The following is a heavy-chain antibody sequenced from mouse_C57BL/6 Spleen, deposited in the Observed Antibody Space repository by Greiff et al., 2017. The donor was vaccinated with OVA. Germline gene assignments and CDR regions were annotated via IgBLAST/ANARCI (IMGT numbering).Heavy chain of an antibody. CDR3: ARSRGLYYSNYEDY. Sequence: QVQLQQPGAELVKPGASVKLSCKASGYTFTSYWMQWVKQRPGQGLEWIGEIDPSDSYTNYNQKFKGKATLTVYTSSSTAYMQLSSLTSEDSAVYYCARSRGLYYSNYEDYWGQGTTLTVSS. D-gene: IGHD2-5*01. CDR1: GYTFTSYW. V-gene: IGHV1-50*01. J-gene: IGHJ2*01. CDR2: IDPSDSYT.